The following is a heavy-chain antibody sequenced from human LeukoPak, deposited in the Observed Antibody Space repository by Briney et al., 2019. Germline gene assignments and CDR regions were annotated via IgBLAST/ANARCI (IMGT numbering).Heavy chain of an antibody. D-gene: IGHD3-16*02. CDR3: ARESMITFGGVIVKLFDY. CDR2: IYHSGST. Sequence: SETLSLTCTVSGYSISSGYYWGWIRQPPGKGLEWIGSIYHSGSTYYNPSLKSRVTISVDTSKNQFSLKLSSVTAADTAVYYCARESMITFGGVIVKLFDYWGQGTLVTVSS. CDR1: GYSISSGYY. J-gene: IGHJ4*02. V-gene: IGHV4-38-2*02.